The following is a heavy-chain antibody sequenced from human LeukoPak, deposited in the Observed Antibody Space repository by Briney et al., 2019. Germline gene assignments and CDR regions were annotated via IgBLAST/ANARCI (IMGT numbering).Heavy chain of an antibody. CDR3: ARGDGAARRGYYYYYMDV. V-gene: IGHV4-30-4*08. D-gene: IGHD6-6*01. Sequence: SETLSLTCTVSGGSISSGDYYWSWIRQPPGTGLEWIGYSYYSGSTYYNPSLKSRVTISVDTSKNQFSLKLSSVTAADTAVCYCARGDGAARRGYYYYYMDVWGKGTTVTVSS. CDR1: GGSISSGDYY. CDR2: SYYSGST. J-gene: IGHJ6*03.